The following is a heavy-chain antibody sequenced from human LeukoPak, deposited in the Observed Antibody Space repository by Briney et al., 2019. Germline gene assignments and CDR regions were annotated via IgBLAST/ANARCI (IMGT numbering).Heavy chain of an antibody. Sequence: TSETLSLTCTVSGYSISSGYYWGWIRQPPGKGLEWIGSIYHSGSTYYNPSLKSRVTISVDTSKNQFSLNLSSVAAADTAVYYCARVGAVVERPDYWGQGTLVTVSS. D-gene: IGHD2-2*01. J-gene: IGHJ4*02. CDR1: GYSISSGYY. CDR2: IYHSGST. CDR3: ARVGAVVERPDY. V-gene: IGHV4-38-2*02.